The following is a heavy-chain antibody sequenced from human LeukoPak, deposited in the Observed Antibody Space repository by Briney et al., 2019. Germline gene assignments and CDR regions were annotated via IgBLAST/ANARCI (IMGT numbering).Heavy chain of an antibody. D-gene: IGHD3-10*01. CDR3: ARVRYYPS. J-gene: IGHJ5*02. CDR1: GYTFTGYY. CDR2: INPNSGGT. Sequence: ASVTVSCKASGYTFTGYYMHWVRQAPGQGLEWMGWINPNSGGTKYAQKFQGRVAITRDTSISKAYMELSRLRSDDTAVYYCARVRYYPSWGQGTLVTVSS. V-gene: IGHV1-2*02.